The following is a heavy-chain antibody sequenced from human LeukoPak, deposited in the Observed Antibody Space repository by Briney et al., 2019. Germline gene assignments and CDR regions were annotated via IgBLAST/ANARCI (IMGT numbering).Heavy chain of an antibody. CDR3: AKDRASGSGSYSYRGFDH. V-gene: IGHV3-23*01. D-gene: IGHD6-19*01. CDR1: GFTFSSYA. J-gene: IGHJ5*02. CDR2: ISGSGGST. Sequence: GSLRLSCAASGFTFSSYAMSWVRQAPGKGLEWVSAISGSGGSTYYADSVKGRFTISRDNSKNTLYLQMNSLRAEDTAVYYCAKDRASGSGSYSYRGFDHWGQGTLVTLSS.